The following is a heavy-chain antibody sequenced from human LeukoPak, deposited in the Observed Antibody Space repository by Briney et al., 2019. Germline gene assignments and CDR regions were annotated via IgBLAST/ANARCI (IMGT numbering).Heavy chain of an antibody. J-gene: IGHJ4*02. CDR1: GYTFTSYG. D-gene: IGHD7-27*01. V-gene: IGHV1-18*01. CDR2: ISSNSDNT. Sequence: ASVNVSCKATGYTFTSYGISWVQQAPGQGLEWMGWISSNSDNTNYAQKLQGRVTMTTDTSTSTAYMELRSLRSDDTALYFCARDWGSIKVIADYWGQGTLVTVSS. CDR3: ARDWGSIKVIADY.